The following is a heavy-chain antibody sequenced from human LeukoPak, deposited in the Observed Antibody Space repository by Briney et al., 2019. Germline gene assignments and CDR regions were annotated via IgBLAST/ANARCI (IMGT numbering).Heavy chain of an antibody. CDR1: GFTFSSNA. V-gene: IGHV3-30-3*01. CDR3: AKDVWDYSGFDY. Sequence: SGGSLRLSCGASGFTFSSNALHWVRQAPGKGLEWTSVISYDGSNKYYADSVKGRFTISRDNSKNTLYLQMNSLRAEDTAVYLCAKDVWDYSGFDYWGQGTLVTVSS. CDR2: ISYDGSNK. D-gene: IGHD3-10*01. J-gene: IGHJ4*02.